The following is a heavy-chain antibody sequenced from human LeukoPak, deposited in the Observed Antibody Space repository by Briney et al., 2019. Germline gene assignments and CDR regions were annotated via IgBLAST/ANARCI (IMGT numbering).Heavy chain of an antibody. CDR2: LSSSGLSP. Sequence: PGGSLRLSCAASGFSFNNYAMYWVRQAPGKGLEWVSALSSSGLSPYYADSVKGRFSISRDISKNTLYLQMNSLRAEDTAVYYCTKAGPDTYALDIWGGGTMVSVSS. CDR3: TKAGPDTYALDI. CDR1: GFSFNNYA. D-gene: IGHD2/OR15-2a*01. V-gene: IGHV3-23*01. J-gene: IGHJ3*02.